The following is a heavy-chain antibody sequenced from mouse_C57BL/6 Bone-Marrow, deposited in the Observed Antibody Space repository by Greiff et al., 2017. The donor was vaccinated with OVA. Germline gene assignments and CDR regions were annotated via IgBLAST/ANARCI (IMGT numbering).Heavy chain of an antibody. Sequence: EVKVEESGGGLVQPGGSLKLSCAASGFTFSDYYMYWVRQTPEKRLEWVAYISNGGGSTYYPDTVKGRFTISRDNAKNTLYLQMSRLKSEDTAMYYCARHSLDYWGQGTTLTVSS. J-gene: IGHJ2*01. CDR3: ARHSLDY. CDR1: GFTFSDYY. V-gene: IGHV5-12*01. CDR2: ISNGGGST.